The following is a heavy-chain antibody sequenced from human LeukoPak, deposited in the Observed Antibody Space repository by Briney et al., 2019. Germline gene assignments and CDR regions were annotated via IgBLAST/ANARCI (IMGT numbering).Heavy chain of an antibody. J-gene: IGHJ4*02. CDR1: GFTFSSYA. D-gene: IGHD3-3*01. CDR2: ISGCGGST. Sequence: GGSLRLSCAASGFTFSSYAMSWVRQAPGKGLEWVSAISGCGGSTYYADSVKGRFTISRDNSKNTLYLQMNSLRAEDTAVYYCAKTPDYDFWSGYRFDYWGQGTLVTVSS. CDR3: AKTPDYDFWSGYRFDY. V-gene: IGHV3-23*01.